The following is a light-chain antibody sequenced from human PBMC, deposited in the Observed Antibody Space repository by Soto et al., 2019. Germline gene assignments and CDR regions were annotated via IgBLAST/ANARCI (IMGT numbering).Light chain of an antibody. CDR1: QSVSSSH. Sequence: EIVLTQSPGTLSLSPGERATVSCRASQSVSSSHLAWYQQKPSQAPRLLIYGASSRATGIPDRFSSSGSGTDLSLTISSLESEDFAVYYCQLYGSSPLYIFGQGTNLEIK. J-gene: IGKJ2*01. CDR3: QLYGSSPLYI. CDR2: GAS. V-gene: IGKV3-20*01.